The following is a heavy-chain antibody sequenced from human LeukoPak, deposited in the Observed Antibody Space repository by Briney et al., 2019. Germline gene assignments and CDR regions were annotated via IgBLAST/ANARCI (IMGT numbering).Heavy chain of an antibody. J-gene: IGHJ5*02. Sequence: GGCLRLSCAASGFTFSSQAMSWVRQAPGKGLEWVSAISGSGTSTYYADSVKGRFTISRDNSKNTLYPQMNSPRAEDTAVYYCAKDDRNYGDTNWFDPWGQGTLVTVSS. CDR1: GFTFSSQA. CDR2: ISGSGTST. V-gene: IGHV3-23*01. D-gene: IGHD4-11*01. CDR3: AKDDRNYGDTNWFDP.